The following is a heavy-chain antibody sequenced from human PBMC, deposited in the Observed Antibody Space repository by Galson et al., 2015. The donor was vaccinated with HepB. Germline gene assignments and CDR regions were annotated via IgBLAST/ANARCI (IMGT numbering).Heavy chain of an antibody. CDR1: GDSVSSNSAA. CDR2: TYYRSKWYK. CDR3: TRDHNCDGANDCSSRGAFSDAFDI. J-gene: IGHJ3*02. Sequence: CAISGDSVSSNSAAWNWIRQSPSRGLEWLGRTYYRSKWYKDYADFVKSRITINSDTSKNQVSLHLDSVTPEDAAVYYCTRDHNCDGANDCSSRGAFSDAFDIWGQGTVVTVSS. D-gene: IGHD4/OR15-4a*01. V-gene: IGHV6-1*01.